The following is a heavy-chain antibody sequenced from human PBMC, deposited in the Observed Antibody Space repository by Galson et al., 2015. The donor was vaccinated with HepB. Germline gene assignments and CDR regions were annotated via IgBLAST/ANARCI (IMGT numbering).Heavy chain of an antibody. V-gene: IGHV3-74*01. CDR1: GFIFSNYW. D-gene: IGHD2-15*01. CDR3: ARLYCSGGSCYFDY. J-gene: IGHJ4*02. CDR2: INTDGTFL. Sequence: SLRLSCAASGFIFSNYWMHWVRQTPGKGPVWISRINTDGTFLSYADSVKGRFTISRDNAKNTLYLQMNSLRAEDTAVYYCARLYCSGGSCYFDYWGQGTLVTVSS.